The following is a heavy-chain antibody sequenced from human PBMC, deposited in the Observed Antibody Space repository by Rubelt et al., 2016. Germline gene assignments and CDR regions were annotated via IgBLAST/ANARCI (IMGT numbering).Heavy chain of an antibody. J-gene: IGHJ5*02. V-gene: IGHV4-59*08. CDR3: ARHSSDGGKTWFDP. Sequence: QVQLQESGPGLVKPSETLSLTCTVSGGSISSYHWSWIRQPPGKGLEWIGYIYYSGSTNYNPSLKSRVTISVDMSNNQFSLKMDSGQATETALDFCARHSSDGGKTWFDPWGQGTLVTVSS. CDR1: GGSISSYH. D-gene: IGHD4-23*01. CDR2: IYYSGST.